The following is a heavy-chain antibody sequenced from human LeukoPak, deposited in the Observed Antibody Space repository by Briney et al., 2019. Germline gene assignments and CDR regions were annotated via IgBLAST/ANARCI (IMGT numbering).Heavy chain of an antibody. CDR1: GGSISSGGYY. V-gene: IGHV4-61*08. CDR2: IYHSGST. D-gene: IGHD3-22*01. CDR3: ARGDPNYYDRLDH. Sequence: SETLSLTCTVSGGSISSGGYYWSWIRQHPGKGLEWIGDIYHSGSTEYNPSLKSRVTISVDTSKNQISLKLSSMTAADTAVYFCARGDPNYYDRLDHWGQGTLVTVSS. J-gene: IGHJ4*02.